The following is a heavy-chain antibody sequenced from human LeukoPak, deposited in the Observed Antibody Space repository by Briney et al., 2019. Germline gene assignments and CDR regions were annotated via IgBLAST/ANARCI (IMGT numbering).Heavy chain of an antibody. Sequence: GGSLRLSCAASGFTFSSYGMHWVRQAPGKGLEWVAVISYDGSNKYYADSVKGRFTISRDNSKNTLYLQMKSLRAEDTAVYYCAKGRGFDPWGQGTLVTVSS. J-gene: IGHJ5*02. CDR1: GFTFSSYG. CDR3: AKGRGFDP. V-gene: IGHV3-30*18. CDR2: ISYDGSNK.